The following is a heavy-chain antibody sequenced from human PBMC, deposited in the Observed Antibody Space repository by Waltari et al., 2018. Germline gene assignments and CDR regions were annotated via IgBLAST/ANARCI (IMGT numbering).Heavy chain of an antibody. D-gene: IGHD3-3*01. CDR3: ARVAYSDFWSDYSSRPSFDY. CDR1: GYYISSNYF. J-gene: IGHJ4*02. Sequence: QVDLQESGPGLVKPSETLSLTCKVSGYYISSNYFWGWIRQPPGKGPEWIGSIFHSGSTYYNPSLKSRVTISVDTSKNQFSLKLISVTAADTAVYYCARVAYSDFWSDYSSRPSFDYWGPGTLVTVSS. V-gene: IGHV4-38-2*02. CDR2: IFHSGST.